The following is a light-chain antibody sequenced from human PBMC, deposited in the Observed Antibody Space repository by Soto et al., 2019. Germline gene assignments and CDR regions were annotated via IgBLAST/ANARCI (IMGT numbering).Light chain of an antibody. Sequence: EIVLTQSPGTLSLSPGERATLSCRASRGIRRNLAWYQQKPGQTPRLLIYDASTRATGIPARFSGSGSGTEFTLTITNLQSEDSAIYYCQQYDNWPPITFGQGTRLEI. V-gene: IGKV3-15*01. CDR2: DAS. J-gene: IGKJ5*01. CDR1: RGIRRN. CDR3: QQYDNWPPIT.